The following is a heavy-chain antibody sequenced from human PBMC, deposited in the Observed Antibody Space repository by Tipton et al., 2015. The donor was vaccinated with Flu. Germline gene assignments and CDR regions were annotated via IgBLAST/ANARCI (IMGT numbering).Heavy chain of an antibody. CDR3: ARAIAAAGSY. CDR1: GFTLSSYW. Sequence: SLRLSCAASGFTLSSYWMTWVRQAPGKGLEWVANIKQDGSEKYYVDSVKGRFTISRDNAKNSLYLQMNSLRAEDTAVYYCARAIAAAGSYWGQGTLVTVSS. CDR2: IKQDGSEK. V-gene: IGHV3-7*03. J-gene: IGHJ4*02. D-gene: IGHD6-13*01.